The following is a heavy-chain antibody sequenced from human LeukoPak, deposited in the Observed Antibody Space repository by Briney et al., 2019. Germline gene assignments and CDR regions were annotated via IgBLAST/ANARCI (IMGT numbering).Heavy chain of an antibody. D-gene: IGHD6-25*01. J-gene: IGHJ4*02. CDR1: GFTFSSYS. Sequence: GGSLRLSCVASGFTFSSYSMNWVRQAPGKGLEWVSSISSSSTYMFYGDSMKGRFTISRDNAKNTLYLQMNSLRLEDTAVYYCARENLAAAADYWGQGTVVTVSS. CDR2: ISSSSTYM. CDR3: ARENLAAAADY. V-gene: IGHV3-21*01.